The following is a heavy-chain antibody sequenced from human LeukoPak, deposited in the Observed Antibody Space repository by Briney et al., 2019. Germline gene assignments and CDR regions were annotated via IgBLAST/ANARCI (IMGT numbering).Heavy chain of an antibody. V-gene: IGHV4-59*01. J-gene: IGHJ4*02. CDR1: GGSIGNYY. D-gene: IGHD2-15*01. CDR2: IDYSGST. Sequence: SETLSLTCTVSGGSIGNYYWSWVRQPPGKGLEWIAYIDYSGSTRYNPSLQSRVSISVDTSKNQFSLRLSSVTAADSAVYYCAREIYCSGGSCSAFDYWGQGTLVTVSS. CDR3: AREIYCSGGSCSAFDY.